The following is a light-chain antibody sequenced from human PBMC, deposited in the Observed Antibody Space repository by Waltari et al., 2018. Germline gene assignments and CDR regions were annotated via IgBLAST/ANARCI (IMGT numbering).Light chain of an antibody. CDR1: QRVGGT. V-gene: IGKV3-20*01. CDR3: QHYVRLPAT. CDR2: GAS. Sequence: EIVLTQSPGTLSLSPGERATLSCRASQRVGGTLAWYQQKPGQAPRLLMYGASSRAPGTPDRVSGTGSGTDFSLTISRLEPEDCAVYYCQHYVRLPATFGQGTKVEIK. J-gene: IGKJ1*01.